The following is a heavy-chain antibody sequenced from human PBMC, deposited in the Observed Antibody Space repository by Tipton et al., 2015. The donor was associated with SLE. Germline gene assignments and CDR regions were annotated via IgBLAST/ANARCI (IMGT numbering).Heavy chain of an antibody. J-gene: IGHJ4*02. CDR1: GGSVSSSSKY. Sequence: TLSLTCTVSGGSVSSSSKYWAWIRQPPGKGLEYIGYIDHSGSTYYKSSLKNRLTISADTSNNQFSLNLNSVTAADTAVYYCARGNFYDRFDYWGQGTLATVSS. V-gene: IGHV4-31*03. CDR2: IDHSGST. D-gene: IGHD3-22*01. CDR3: ARGNFYDRFDY.